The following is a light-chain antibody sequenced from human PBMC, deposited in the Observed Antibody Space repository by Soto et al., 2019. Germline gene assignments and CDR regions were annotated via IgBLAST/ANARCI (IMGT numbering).Light chain of an antibody. V-gene: IGKV1-6*01. CDR1: QGIRND. Sequence: IQMTQSPSSLSASVGDRVTITRRASQGIRNDLGWYQQKPGKAPKLLIYPASSLQSGVPSRFSGSGSGTDFTLTISSLQPEDFAVYYCLQDYNYPWTFGQGTKVDIK. J-gene: IGKJ1*01. CDR3: LQDYNYPWT. CDR2: PAS.